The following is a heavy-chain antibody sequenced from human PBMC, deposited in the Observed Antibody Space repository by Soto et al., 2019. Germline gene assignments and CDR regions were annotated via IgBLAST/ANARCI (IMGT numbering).Heavy chain of an antibody. CDR2: ISYDGSNK. V-gene: IGHV3-30-3*01. Sequence: QVQLVESGGGVVQPGRSLRLPCAASGFTFSSYAMHWVRQAPGKGLEWVAVISYDGSNKYYADSVKGRFTISRDNSKNTLYLQMNSLRAEDTAVYYCARTQRGFDPWGQGTLVTVSS. J-gene: IGHJ5*02. CDR3: ARTQRGFDP. CDR1: GFTFSSYA.